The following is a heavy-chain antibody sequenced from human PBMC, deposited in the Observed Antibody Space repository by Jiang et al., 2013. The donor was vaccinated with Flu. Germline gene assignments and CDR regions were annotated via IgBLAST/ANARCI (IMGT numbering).Heavy chain of an antibody. CDR3: ARHVAGFGCSGHRCSDLNPYFFDY. CDR2: IFPYDSDT. V-gene: IGHV5-51*01. Sequence: GAEVKKPGESLKISCKASGYDFTNYWIGWVRQMPGKGLEWMGIIFPYDSDTTYSPSFQGQVTISADQSITTAYLQWSSLKASDTAIYYCARHVAGFGCSGHRCSDLNPYFFDYWGQGTLVTVSS. CDR1: GYDFTNYW. D-gene: IGHD2-15*01. J-gene: IGHJ4*02.